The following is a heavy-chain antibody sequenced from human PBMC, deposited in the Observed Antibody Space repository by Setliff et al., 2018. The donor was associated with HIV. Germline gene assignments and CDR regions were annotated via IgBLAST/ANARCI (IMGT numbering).Heavy chain of an antibody. Sequence: PGGSLRLSCAAPGFTFSDYSINWVRQAPGKGLEWVSTITSSSDSIYYVDSLKGRFTVSRDDARNSLYLQMNSLRAEDSAVYYCAILTSAYTNTWYPGFDYWGQGTLVTVSS. D-gene: IGHD3-9*01. CDR2: ITSSSDSI. CDR1: GFTFSDYS. J-gene: IGHJ4*02. CDR3: AILTSAYTNTWYPGFDY. V-gene: IGHV3-21*01.